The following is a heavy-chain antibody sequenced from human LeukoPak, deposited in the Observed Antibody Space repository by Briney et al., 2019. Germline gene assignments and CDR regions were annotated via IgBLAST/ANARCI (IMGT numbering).Heavy chain of an antibody. J-gene: IGHJ6*03. Sequence: QSGGSLRLSCAASGFTFSSYWMSWVRQAPGKGLEWVANIKQDGSEKYYVDSVKGRFTISRDNAKNSLYLQMNSLRAEDTAVYYCARAGYSCSGGSCSQTHYYYYYYYMDVWGKGTTVTISS. D-gene: IGHD2-15*01. CDR3: ARAGYSCSGGSCSQTHYYYYYYYMDV. CDR2: IKQDGSEK. CDR1: GFTFSSYW. V-gene: IGHV3-7*03.